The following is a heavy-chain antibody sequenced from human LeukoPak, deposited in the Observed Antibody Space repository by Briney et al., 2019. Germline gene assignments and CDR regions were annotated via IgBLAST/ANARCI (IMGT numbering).Heavy chain of an antibody. CDR3: AKGSYYDSSGSFYFDY. V-gene: IGHV3-48*01. D-gene: IGHD3-22*01. CDR1: GFTFSSYS. J-gene: IGHJ4*02. CDR2: ISSSSSTI. Sequence: GGSLRLSCAASGFTFSSYSMNWVRQAPGKGLEWVSYISSSSSTIYYADSVKGRFTISRDNSKNTLYVQVNSLGTEDTAAYYCAKGSYYDSSGSFYFDYWGQGTLVTVSS.